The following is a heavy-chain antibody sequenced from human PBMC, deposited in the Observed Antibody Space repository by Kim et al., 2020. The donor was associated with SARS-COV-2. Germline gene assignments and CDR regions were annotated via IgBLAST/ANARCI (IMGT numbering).Heavy chain of an antibody. J-gene: IGHJ4*02. CDR2: IYYSGST. CDR1: GGSISSYY. V-gene: IGHV4-59*01. D-gene: IGHD2-15*01. CDR3: VASEEVVVAALRFDY. Sequence: SETLSLTCTVSGGSISSYYWSWIRQPPGKGLEWIGYIYYSGSTNYNPSLKSRVTISVDTSKNQFSLKLSSVTAADTAVYYCVASEEVVVAALRFDYWGQGTLVTVSS.